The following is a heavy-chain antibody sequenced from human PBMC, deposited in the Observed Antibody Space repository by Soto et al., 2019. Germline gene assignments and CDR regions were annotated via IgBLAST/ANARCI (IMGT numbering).Heavy chain of an antibody. CDR1: GFTFSSYG. J-gene: IGHJ2*01. CDR3: ARDPAQSLVLGWYFDL. Sequence: QVQLVESGGGVVQPGRSLRLSCAASGFTFSSYGMHWVRQAPGKGLEWVAVIWYDGSNKYYADSVKGRFTISRDNSKNTLYLQMNSLRAEDTAVYYCARDPAQSLVLGWYFDLWGRGTLVTVSS. D-gene: IGHD6-19*01. V-gene: IGHV3-33*01. CDR2: IWYDGSNK.